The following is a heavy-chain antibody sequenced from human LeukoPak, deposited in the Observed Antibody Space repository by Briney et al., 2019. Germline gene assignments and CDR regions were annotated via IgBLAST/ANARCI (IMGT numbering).Heavy chain of an antibody. V-gene: IGHV1-46*01. CDR3: ATRGYYYYMDV. J-gene: IGHJ6*03. CDR2: INPSGGST. Sequence: ASVKVSCKASGYTFTSYYMHWVRQAPGQGLEWMGIINPSGGSTSYAQKFQGRVTMTRDMSTSTVYMELSSLRSEDTAVYCCATRGYYYYMDVWGKGTTVTVSS. CDR1: GYTFTSYY.